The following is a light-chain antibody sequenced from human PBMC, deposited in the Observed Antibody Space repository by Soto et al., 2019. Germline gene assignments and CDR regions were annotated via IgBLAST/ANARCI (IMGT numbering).Light chain of an antibody. V-gene: IGLV1-36*01. J-gene: IGLJ2*01. CDR3: AVWDDSLNGSI. Sequence: QSVLTQPPSVSAAPRQRVTISCSGSWSNIGNNAVSWFQQLPGKAPKLLIYYDDLLASGVSDRFSGSKSGTSASLAISGLQSEDEADYYCAVWDDSLNGSIFGGGTKLTVL. CDR2: YDD. CDR1: WSNIGNNA.